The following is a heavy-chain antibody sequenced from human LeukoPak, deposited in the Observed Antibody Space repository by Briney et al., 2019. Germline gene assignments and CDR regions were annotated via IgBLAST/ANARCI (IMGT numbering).Heavy chain of an antibody. CDR2: IYTSGRT. V-gene: IGHV4-4*07. CDR3: ASSALGYCSGGSCAAYYYYGMDV. J-gene: IGHJ6*02. CDR1: GGSISSYY. Sequence: PSETLSLTCTVSGGSISSYYWSWIRQPAGKGLEWIGRIYTSGRTNYNPSLKSRVTMSVDTSKNQFSLKLSSVTAADTAVYYCASSALGYCSGGSCAAYYYYGMDVWGQGTTVTVSS. D-gene: IGHD2-15*01.